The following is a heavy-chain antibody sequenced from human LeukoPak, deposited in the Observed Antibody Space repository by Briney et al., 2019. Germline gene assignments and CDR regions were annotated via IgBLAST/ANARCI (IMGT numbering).Heavy chain of an antibody. D-gene: IGHD3-22*01. CDR1: GGTFSSYA. Sequence: ASVKVSCKXSGGTFSSYAISWVRQAPGQGLEWMGRIVPIFGTANYAQKFQGRVTITTDESTSTAYMELSSLRSEDTAVYYCARDYYDSSGYYYEGFDYWASEPWSPSPQ. V-gene: IGHV1-69*05. CDR2: IVPIFGTA. J-gene: IGHJ4*02. CDR3: ARDYYDSSGYYYEGFDY.